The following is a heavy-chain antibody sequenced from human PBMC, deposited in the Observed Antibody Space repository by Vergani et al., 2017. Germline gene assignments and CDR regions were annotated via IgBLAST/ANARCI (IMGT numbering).Heavy chain of an antibody. CDR1: GYTFTSYG. Sequence: QVQLVQSGAEVKKPGASVKVSCKASGYTFTSYGISWVRQAPGQGLEWMGWISAYNGNTNYAQKLQGRVTMTTDTSTSTAYMERRSLRSDDTAGYYCARAGEGYYDYIWGSYRLGYWGQGTLVTVSS. CDR3: ARAGEGYYDYIWGSYRLGY. CDR2: ISAYNGNT. J-gene: IGHJ4*02. V-gene: IGHV1-18*01. D-gene: IGHD3-16*02.